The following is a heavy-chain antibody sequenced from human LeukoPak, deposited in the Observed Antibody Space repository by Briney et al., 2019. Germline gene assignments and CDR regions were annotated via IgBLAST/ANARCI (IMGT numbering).Heavy chain of an antibody. CDR2: ISGSGGST. J-gene: IGHJ6*03. Sequence: GASVKVSCKASGGTFSSYAMSWVRQAPGKGLEWVSAISGSGGSTYYADSVKGRFTISRDNSKNTLYLQMNSLRAEDTAVYYCAKRQGYMDVWGKGTTVTVSS. CDR1: GGTFSSYA. CDR3: AKRQGYMDV. V-gene: IGHV3-23*01.